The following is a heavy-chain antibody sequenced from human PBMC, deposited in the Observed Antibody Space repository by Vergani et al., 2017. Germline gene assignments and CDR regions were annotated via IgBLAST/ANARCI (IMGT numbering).Heavy chain of an antibody. Sequence: EVQLLESGGGLVQPGGSLRLSCAASGFTFSSYAMSWVRQAPGKGLEWVSAISGMGSSTYYADSVKGRFTISRDNSKNTLYLQMNSLSAEDTAVYSCAKGARGYGDPGAEYFQHWGQGTLVTVSS. CDR1: GFTFSSYA. CDR2: ISGMGSST. D-gene: IGHD4-17*01. CDR3: AKGARGYGDPGAEYFQH. V-gene: IGHV3-23*01. J-gene: IGHJ1*01.